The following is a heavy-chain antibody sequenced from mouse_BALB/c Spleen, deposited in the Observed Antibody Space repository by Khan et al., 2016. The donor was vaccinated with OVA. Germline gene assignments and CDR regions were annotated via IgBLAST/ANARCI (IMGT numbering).Heavy chain of an antibody. CDR3: ARPYRYDVKAWFAY. V-gene: IGHV4-1*02. CDR1: GFDFSRYW. CDR2: INPDSSTI. J-gene: IGHJ3*01. D-gene: IGHD2-14*01. Sequence: EVQLVESGGGLVQPGGSLKISCAASGFDFSRYWMSWVRQAPGKGLEWIGEINPDSSTINYTPSLKDKFIISRDNANNTLYLKMSKVRSEDTALYYCARPYRYDVKAWFAYWGQGTLVTVSA.